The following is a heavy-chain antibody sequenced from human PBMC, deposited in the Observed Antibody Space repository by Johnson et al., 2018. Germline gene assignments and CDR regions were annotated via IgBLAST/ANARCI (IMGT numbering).Heavy chain of an antibody. V-gene: IGHV3-23*01. D-gene: IGHD6-13*01. CDR2: ISGSGGST. CDR1: GFTFSSYA. Sequence: EVQLLESGGGLVQPGGSLRLSCAASGFTFSSYAMSWVRQAPVKGLEWVSAISGSGGSTYYADSVKGRFTISRDNSKNRVYLQMNSLRAEDTAVYYCGKGRDSRSWLPLDAFDIWGQGKMVTVSS. CDR3: GKGRDSRSWLPLDAFDI. J-gene: IGHJ3*02.